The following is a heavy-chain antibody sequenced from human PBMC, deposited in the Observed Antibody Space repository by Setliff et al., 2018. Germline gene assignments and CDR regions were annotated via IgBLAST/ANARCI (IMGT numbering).Heavy chain of an antibody. V-gene: IGHV3-21*01. D-gene: IGHD1-26*01. CDR2: ISSSSSYI. CDR1: GFTFSSYS. CDR3: ARDLSGSYRVHAFDI. J-gene: IGHJ3*02. Sequence: GESLTISCAASGFTFSSYSMNWVRQAPGKGLEWVSSISSSSSYIYYADSVKGRFTISRDNAKNSLYLQMNSLRAEDTAVYYCARDLSGSYRVHAFDIWGQGTMGTVSS.